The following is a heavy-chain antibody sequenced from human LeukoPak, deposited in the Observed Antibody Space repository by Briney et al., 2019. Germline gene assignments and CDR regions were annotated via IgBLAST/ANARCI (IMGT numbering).Heavy chain of an antibody. CDR3: AKDRSSGWYGAFDI. CDR2: ISYDGSNK. V-gene: IGHV3-30*18. Sequence: GGSLRLSCAGSGFTFSSYGMHWVRQAPGKGLEWVAVISYDGSNKYYADSVKGRFTISRDNSKNTLYLQMNSLRAEDTAVYYCAKDRSSGWYGAFDIWGQGTMVTVSS. CDR1: GFTFSSYG. D-gene: IGHD6-19*01. J-gene: IGHJ3*02.